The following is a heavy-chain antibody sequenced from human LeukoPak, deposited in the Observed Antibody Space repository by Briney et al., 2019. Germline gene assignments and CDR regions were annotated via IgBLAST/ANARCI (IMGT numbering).Heavy chain of an antibody. Sequence: GGSLRLSCTTSGFTFSNYWMSWVRQAPGKGLEWVANIKQDGSMQYYVDSVKGRFTISRDNAKNSLYLQMNSLRAEDTAVYYCARKWAVAGSSYFYYWGQGTLVTVSS. J-gene: IGHJ4*02. CDR2: IKQDGSMQ. V-gene: IGHV3-7*03. D-gene: IGHD6-19*01. CDR1: GFTFSNYW. CDR3: ARKWAVAGSSYFYY.